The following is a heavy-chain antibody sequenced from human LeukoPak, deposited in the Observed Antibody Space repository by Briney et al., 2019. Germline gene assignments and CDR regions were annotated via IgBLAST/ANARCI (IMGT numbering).Heavy chain of an antibody. V-gene: IGHV4-59*01. J-gene: IGHJ4*02. CDR1: GGSISSYY. CDR3: ARVGYSYGRQFDY. Sequence: PSETLSLTCTVSGGSISSYYWSWIRQPPGKGLEWIGYIYYSGSTNYNPSLKSRVTISVDTSKNQFSLKPSSVTAADTAVYYCARVGYSYGRQFDYWGQGTLVTVSS. D-gene: IGHD5-18*01. CDR2: IYYSGST.